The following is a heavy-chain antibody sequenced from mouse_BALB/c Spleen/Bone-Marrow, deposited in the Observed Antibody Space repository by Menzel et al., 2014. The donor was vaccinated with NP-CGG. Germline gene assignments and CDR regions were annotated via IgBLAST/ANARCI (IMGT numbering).Heavy chain of an antibody. D-gene: IGHD2-10*01. CDR3: ASPYYGNYVYAMDY. J-gene: IGHJ4*01. Sequence: QVHVKQSGPGLVQPSQRLSITCTVSGFSLTSYGVHWVRQSPGKGLEWLGVIWSGGSTDYNAAFISRLSISKDNSKSQVFFKMNSLQANDTAIYYCASPYYGNYVYAMDYWGQGTSVTVSS. V-gene: IGHV2-2*02. CDR2: IWSGGST. CDR1: GFSLTSYG.